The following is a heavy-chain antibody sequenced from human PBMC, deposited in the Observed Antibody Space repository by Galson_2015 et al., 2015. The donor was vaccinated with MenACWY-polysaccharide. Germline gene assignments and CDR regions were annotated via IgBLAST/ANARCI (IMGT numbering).Heavy chain of an antibody. CDR2: INLDGSKT. D-gene: IGHD2-8*02. J-gene: IGHJ3*02. CDR1: GFTFTNHW. V-gene: IGHV3-74*01. CDR3: AKALISTGGIGSRIPRPPTQPNDAFDI. Sequence: SLRLSCAASGFTFTNHWMHWVRQAPGKRLVGVSEINLDGSKTRYADSVKGRFTISRDNSKNTLYLQMNSLRAEDTAVYYCAKALISTGGIGSRIPRPPTQPNDAFDIWGQGTMVTVSS.